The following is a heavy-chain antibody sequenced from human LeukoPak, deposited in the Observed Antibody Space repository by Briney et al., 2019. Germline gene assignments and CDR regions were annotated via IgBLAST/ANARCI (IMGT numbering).Heavy chain of an antibody. D-gene: IGHD3-10*01. J-gene: IGHJ4*02. Sequence: PGGSLRLSCAASGFSFSSSSMNWVRQAAGKGLEWVSSISSSSTNKYYADAVKGRFTISRDNAKNTLNLQMNSLRAEDTAVYYCAKDKSMVRELDYWGQGTLVTVSS. V-gene: IGHV3-21*01. CDR1: GFSFSSSS. CDR3: AKDKSMVRELDY. CDR2: ISSSSTNK.